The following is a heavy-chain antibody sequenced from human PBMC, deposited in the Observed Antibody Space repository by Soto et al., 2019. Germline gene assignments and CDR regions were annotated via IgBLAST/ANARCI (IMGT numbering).Heavy chain of an antibody. J-gene: IGHJ4*02. CDR3: ARWGDILTGYYEYYFDY. V-gene: IGHV3-21*01. CDR2: ISSSSSYI. Sequence: GGSLRLSCAASGFTFSSYSMNWVRQAPGKGLEWVSSISSSSSYIYYADSVKGRFTISRDNAKNSLYLQMNSLRAEDTAVYYCARWGDILTGYYEYYFDYWGQGTLVTVSS. CDR1: GFTFSSYS. D-gene: IGHD3-9*01.